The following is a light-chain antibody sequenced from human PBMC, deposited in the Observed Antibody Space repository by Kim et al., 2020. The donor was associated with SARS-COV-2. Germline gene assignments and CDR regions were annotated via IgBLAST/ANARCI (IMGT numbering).Light chain of an antibody. Sequence: SPGERATLSCRASQAVVSNYLAWYQQKPGQAPRLLIYGASRRATGIPDKFSGSGSGTDFTLTITRLEPEDSAVYYCQQYHMAPRTFGQGTKVDIK. CDR1: QAVVSNY. CDR2: GAS. V-gene: IGKV3-20*01. J-gene: IGKJ1*01. CDR3: QQYHMAPRT.